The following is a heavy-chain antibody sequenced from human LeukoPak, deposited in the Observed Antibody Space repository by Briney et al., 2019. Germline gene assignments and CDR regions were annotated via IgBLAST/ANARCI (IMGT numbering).Heavy chain of an antibody. V-gene: IGHV4-59*01. CDR2: VFYSGST. Sequence: SETLSLTCTVSNDSITRYYWTWIRQPPGKGLEYIGYVFYSGSTNYNPSLKSRITISVDTSKSHFSLRLTSVTAADTAIYYCARGGVLGQSAFDIWGHGTLVTVSS. J-gene: IGHJ3*02. D-gene: IGHD3-10*01. CDR1: NDSITRYY. CDR3: ARGGVLGQSAFDI.